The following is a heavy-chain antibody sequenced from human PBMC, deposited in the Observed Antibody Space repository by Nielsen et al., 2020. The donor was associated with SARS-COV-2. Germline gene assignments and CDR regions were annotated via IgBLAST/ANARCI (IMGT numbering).Heavy chain of an antibody. CDR2: FDPEDGET. Sequence: ASVKVSCKVSGYTLTELSMHWVRQAPGKGLEWMGGFDPEDGETIYAQKFQGRITMTEDTSTDTAYMELSSLRSEDTAVYYCATAPAIFGVGNWFDPWGQGTLVTVSS. V-gene: IGHV1-24*01. J-gene: IGHJ5*02. CDR1: GYTLTELS. D-gene: IGHD3-3*01. CDR3: ATAPAIFGVGNWFDP.